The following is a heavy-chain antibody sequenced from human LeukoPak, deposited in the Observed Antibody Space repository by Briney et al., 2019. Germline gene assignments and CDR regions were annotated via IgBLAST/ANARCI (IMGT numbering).Heavy chain of an antibody. Sequence: PGGSLGLSCAASGFMFSGSAMDWVRQAPGKGLEWIGRIRSKANNYATAYGVSVKGRFTISRDDSKSTVFLQMNSLKTEDTAVYYCCRHTTGFYPFFNNWGPGTVVTVSS. J-gene: IGHJ4*02. CDR3: CRHTTGFYPFFNN. D-gene: IGHD3-9*01. V-gene: IGHV3-73*01. CDR1: GFMFSGSA. CDR2: IRSKANNYAT.